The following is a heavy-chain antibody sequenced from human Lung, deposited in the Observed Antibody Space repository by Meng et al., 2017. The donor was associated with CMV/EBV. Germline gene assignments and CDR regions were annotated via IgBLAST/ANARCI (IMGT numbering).Heavy chain of an antibody. V-gene: IGHV4-4*02. CDR3: LRRSGGSV. CDR2: IPHRGSS. CDR1: GHSSTNQYW. Sequence: LRGPAPAVAKRSATLSLTCVSSGHSSTNQYWWAWVRQPPGKGLGWIGEIPHRGSSAYNPSLKSRVRMSIDKSKNQFSLKLTSVTAADTAVYHCLRRSGGSVWGQGTLVTVSS. D-gene: IGHD3-10*01. J-gene: IGHJ1*01.